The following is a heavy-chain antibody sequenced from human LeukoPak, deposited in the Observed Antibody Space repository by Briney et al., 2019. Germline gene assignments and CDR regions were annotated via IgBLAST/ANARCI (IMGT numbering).Heavy chain of an antibody. D-gene: IGHD2-2*01. CDR2: TGSTGVST. Sequence: PGGSLRLSCAASGFTFSSYAMNWVRQAPGKGLEWVSGTGSTGVSTFYADSVKGRFTVSRDNSKNTLSLQMNSLRAEDTAAYYCAKDPGVVPAHYFDYWGQGTPVTVSS. V-gene: IGHV3-23*01. J-gene: IGHJ4*02. CDR1: GFTFSSYA. CDR3: AKDPGVVPAHYFDY.